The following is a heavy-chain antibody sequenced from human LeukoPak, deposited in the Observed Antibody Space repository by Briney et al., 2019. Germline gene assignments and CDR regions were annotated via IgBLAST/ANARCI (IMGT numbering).Heavy chain of an antibody. Sequence: GGSLRLSCAASGFTFSSYSMNWVRQAPGKGLEWVSYISSSGSTIYYTDSVKGRFTISRDNAKNSLYLQMNSLRAEDTAVYYCASPTSHDTLTGRHDFWGQGTLVTVSS. V-gene: IGHV3-48*04. D-gene: IGHD3-9*01. CDR3: ASPTSHDTLTGRHDF. CDR1: GFTFSSYS. J-gene: IGHJ4*02. CDR2: ISSSGSTI.